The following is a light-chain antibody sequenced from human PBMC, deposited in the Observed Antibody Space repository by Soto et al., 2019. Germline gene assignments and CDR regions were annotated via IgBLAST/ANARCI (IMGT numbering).Light chain of an antibody. CDR1: QSVSSSY. CDR2: DAS. V-gene: IGKV3-20*01. J-gene: IGKJ1*01. Sequence: EIVLTQSPGTLSLSPGERATLSCRSSQSVSSSYLAWYQQKPGQAPRLIIYDASNRATGIPARFSGSGSGTEFTLTISSLQSEDVAVYYCQQYKNWPRTFGQGTKVDIK. CDR3: QQYKNWPRT.